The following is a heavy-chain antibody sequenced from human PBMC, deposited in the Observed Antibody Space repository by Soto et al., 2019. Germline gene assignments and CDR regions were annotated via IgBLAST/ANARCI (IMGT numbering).Heavy chain of an antibody. Sequence: PGGSLRLSCAASGFTFSSYAMSWVRQAPGKGLEWVSAISGSGGSTYYADSVKGRFTISRDNSKNTLYLQMNSLRAEDTAVYYCAKDRFRLRLGESYFYWGQGTLVTVSS. J-gene: IGHJ4*02. CDR3: AKDRFRLRLGESYFY. CDR1: GFTFSSYA. V-gene: IGHV3-23*01. CDR2: ISGSGGST. D-gene: IGHD3-16*01.